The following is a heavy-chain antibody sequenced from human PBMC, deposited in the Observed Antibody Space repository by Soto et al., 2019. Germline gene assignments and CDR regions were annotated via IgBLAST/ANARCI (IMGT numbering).Heavy chain of an antibody. D-gene: IGHD3-22*01. CDR2: IKQDGSEK. V-gene: IGHV3-7*01. CDR3: ARTGMRYYDSSGYSGYFDY. CDR1: GFTFSSYW. J-gene: IGHJ4*02. Sequence: GGSLRLSCAASGFTFSSYWMSWVRQAPGKGLEWAANIKQDGSEKYYVDSVKGRFTISRDNAKNSLYLQMNSLRAEDTAVYYCARTGMRYYDSSGYSGYFDYWGQGTLVTVSS.